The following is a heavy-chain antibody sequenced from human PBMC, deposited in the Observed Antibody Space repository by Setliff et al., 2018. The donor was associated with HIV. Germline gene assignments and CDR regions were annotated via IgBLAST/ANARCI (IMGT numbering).Heavy chain of an antibody. Sequence: SETLSLTCTVSGGSSSSSYYWGWIRQPPGKGLEWIGNIYYSGTTYYNSSLKSRVTISVDTSKNQFSLRLNSVTAADTAVYYCARDRALRFSRSPSFYYFDSWGQGALVTVSS. D-gene: IGHD3-3*02. CDR1: GGSSSSSYY. CDR3: ARDRALRFSRSPSFYYFDS. CDR2: IYYSGTT. J-gene: IGHJ4*02. V-gene: IGHV4-39*02.